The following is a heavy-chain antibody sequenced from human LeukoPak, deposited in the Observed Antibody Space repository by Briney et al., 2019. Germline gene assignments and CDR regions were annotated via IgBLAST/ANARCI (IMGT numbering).Heavy chain of an antibody. J-gene: IGHJ4*02. D-gene: IGHD3-22*01. CDR2: IYADGTT. V-gene: IGHV3-53*01. Sequence: PGGSLRLSCAASGFTVSRNYMSWVRQAPGKGLEWVLVIYADGTTYYADSVTGRFTTSTDSSKNTLFLQMRDLRAEDTALYYCARERDYDTYFDYWGQGTLVIVSS. CDR3: ARERDYDTYFDY. CDR1: GFTVSRNY.